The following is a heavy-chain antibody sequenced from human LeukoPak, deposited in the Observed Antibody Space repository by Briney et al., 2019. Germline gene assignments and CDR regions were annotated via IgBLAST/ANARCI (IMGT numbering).Heavy chain of an antibody. CDR2: IYYSGST. Sequence: PSETLSLTCTVSGGSISSYSWSWVRQPPGKGLEWVGYIYYSGSTNYNPSLKSRVTMSVDTSKNQFSLKLSSVTAADTAVYYCARDKDYFDSGGAFDIWGQGTMVTVSP. CDR1: GGSISSYS. J-gene: IGHJ3*02. V-gene: IGHV4-59*01. CDR3: ARDKDYFDSGGAFDI. D-gene: IGHD3-22*01.